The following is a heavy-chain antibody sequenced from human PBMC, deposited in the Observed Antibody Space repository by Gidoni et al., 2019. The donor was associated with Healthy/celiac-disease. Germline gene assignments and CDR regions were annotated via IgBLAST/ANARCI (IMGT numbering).Heavy chain of an antibody. Sequence: QVQLQESCPGLVKPSETLSPTCTVSGGPISIYSWHSIPQHPGKGLELSGYISYSGSTNYNPSRKSRVTISVDTSKNQFSLKLSSVTAADTAVYYCAWAVDTYYDFWSGYYDYYYYGMDVWGQGTTVTVSS. CDR2: ISYSGST. CDR1: GGPISIYS. J-gene: IGHJ6*02. V-gene: IGHV4-59*01. CDR3: AWAVDTYYDFWSGYYDYYYYGMDV. D-gene: IGHD3-3*01.